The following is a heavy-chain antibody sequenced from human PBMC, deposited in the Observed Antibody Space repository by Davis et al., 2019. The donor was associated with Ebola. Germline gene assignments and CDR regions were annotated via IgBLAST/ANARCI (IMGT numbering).Heavy chain of an antibody. CDR2: FDPEDGET. D-gene: IGHD1-26*01. V-gene: IGHV1-24*01. Sequence: AASVKVSCKVSGYTLTDLSMHWVRQAPGKGLEWMGGFDPEDGETIYAQKFQGRVTVTRDTSTTTVYMELRSLRSDDTAVYFCARTSIVGTTTTASDIWGQGTKVTVSS. CDR3: ARTSIVGTTTTASDI. CDR1: GYTLTDLS. J-gene: IGHJ3*02.